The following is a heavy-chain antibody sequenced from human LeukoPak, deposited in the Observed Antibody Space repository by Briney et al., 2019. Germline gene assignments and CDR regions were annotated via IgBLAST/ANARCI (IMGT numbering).Heavy chain of an antibody. CDR2: ISGSDGST. CDR3: AKDRGLRFLEWFFDY. J-gene: IGHJ4*02. V-gene: IGHV3-23*01. D-gene: IGHD3-3*01. Sequence: PGGSLRLSCAASGFTLRTYAMSWVSHAPGKGLEWVLAISGSDGSTYYADSVKGRFTISRDNSKNTLYLQMNSLRAEDTAVYYCAKDRGLRFLEWFFDYWGQGTLVTVSS. CDR1: GFTLRTYA.